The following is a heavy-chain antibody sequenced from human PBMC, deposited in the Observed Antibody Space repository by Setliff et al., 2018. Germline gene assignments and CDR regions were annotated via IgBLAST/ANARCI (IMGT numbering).Heavy chain of an antibody. D-gene: IGHD5-18*01. V-gene: IGHV1-18*01. CDR1: GFTFKTYS. CDR2: ISGYNSNT. Sequence: ASVKVSCKASGFTFKTYSFSWIRQAPGRGLEWVGWISGYNSNTIYAQNFQGRVTMTTDASTNTAYMELRSLGSDDTAVYYCATFRGYTYGYDYWGQGTLVTVSS. J-gene: IGHJ4*02. CDR3: ATFRGYTYGYDY.